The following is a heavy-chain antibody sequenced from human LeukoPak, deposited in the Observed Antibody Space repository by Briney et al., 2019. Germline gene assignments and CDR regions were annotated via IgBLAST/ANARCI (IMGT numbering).Heavy chain of an antibody. CDR2: IKEDGSEK. Sequence: GGSLRLSCAASGFTFSAFWITWVRQAPGKGLEWVASIKEDGSEKFYVDSVKGRFTISRDNAKKSLYLQMNSLTAEDAAVYYCARGRDNVYWGQGTLVTVSS. CDR1: GFTFSAFW. D-gene: IGHD5-24*01. CDR3: ARGRDNVY. J-gene: IGHJ4*02. V-gene: IGHV3-7*04.